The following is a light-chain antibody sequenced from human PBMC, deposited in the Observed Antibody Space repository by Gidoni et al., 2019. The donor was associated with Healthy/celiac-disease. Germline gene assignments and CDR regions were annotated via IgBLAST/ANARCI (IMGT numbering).Light chain of an antibody. J-gene: IGKJ2*01. CDR2: VGA. CDR1: HCHLHSMGYNY. CDR3: RQALQTPYT. V-gene: IGKV2-28*01. Sequence: IVMTQPPLSLPVTPVEPSSIPCRSSHCHLHSMGYNYLEWYLQKPGQSPQLLIYVGANRASGVPDRFSGSGAGTDLTLKISGVEAGDVGVYYCRQALQTPYTFGQXTKLEIK.